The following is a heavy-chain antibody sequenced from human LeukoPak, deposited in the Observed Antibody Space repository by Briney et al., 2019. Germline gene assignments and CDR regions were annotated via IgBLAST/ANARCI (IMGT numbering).Heavy chain of an antibody. CDR1: GFTFSAYW. J-gene: IGHJ4*02. V-gene: IGHV3-7*01. CDR3: ARDSIYSSGWFNYFDY. Sequence: GGSLRLSCAASGFTFSAYWMSWVRQAPGKGLEWVANIKQDGSEKYYVDSVKGRFTISRDNAKNSLYLQMNSLRAEDTAVYYCARDSIYSSGWFNYFDYWGQGTLVTVSS. D-gene: IGHD6-19*01. CDR2: IKQDGSEK.